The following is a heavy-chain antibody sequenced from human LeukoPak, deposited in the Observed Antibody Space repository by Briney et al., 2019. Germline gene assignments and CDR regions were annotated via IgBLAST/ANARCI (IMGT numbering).Heavy chain of an antibody. V-gene: IGHV4-34*01. CDR1: GVSFSGYY. J-gene: IGHJ5*02. CDR3: ARGPWGAFDNWFDP. CDR2: INHSGST. D-gene: IGHD3-16*01. Sequence: PSETLSLTCAVYGVSFSGYYWSWLRQPPGKGLEWLGEINHSGSTNYNPSLKSRVTISVDTSKNQFSLKLSSVTAADTAVYYCARGPWGAFDNWFDPWGQGTLVTVSS.